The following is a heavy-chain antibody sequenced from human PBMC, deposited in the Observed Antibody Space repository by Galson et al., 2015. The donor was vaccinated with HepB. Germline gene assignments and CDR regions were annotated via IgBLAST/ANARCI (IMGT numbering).Heavy chain of an antibody. D-gene: IGHD5-12*01. CDR3: ARVSLRSMDSNWFDP. Sequence: SLRLSCAASGFTVSSNYMSWVRQAPGKGLEWVSVIYSGGSTYYADSVKGRFTISRDNSKNTLYLQMNSLRAEDTAVYYCARVSLRSMDSNWFDPWGQGTLVTVSS. CDR1: GFTVSSNY. CDR2: IYSGGST. V-gene: IGHV3-53*01. J-gene: IGHJ5*02.